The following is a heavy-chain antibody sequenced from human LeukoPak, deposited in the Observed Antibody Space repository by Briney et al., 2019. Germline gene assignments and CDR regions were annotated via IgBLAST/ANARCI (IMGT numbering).Heavy chain of an antibody. CDR1: GYSISSGYY. CDR2: IYHSGST. D-gene: IGHD3-10*01. CDR3: ARDGAYGSGSD. V-gene: IGHV4-38-2*02. J-gene: IGHJ4*02. Sequence: SETLSLTCTVSGYSISSGYYWGWIRQPPGKGLEWIGSIYHSGSTYYNPSLKSRVTISVDTSKNQFSLKLSSVTAADTAVYYCARDGAYGSGSDWGQGTLVTVSS.